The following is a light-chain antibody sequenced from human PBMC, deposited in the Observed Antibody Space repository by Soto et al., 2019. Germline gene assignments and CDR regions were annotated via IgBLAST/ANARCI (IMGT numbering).Light chain of an antibody. CDR1: SSDIGGYNY. J-gene: IGLJ1*01. Sequence: QSVLTQPASLSESPGQSITISCTGTSSDIGGYNYVSWYQQDSGKAPKLIIYAVTDRPSGVSSRFSGSKSGNTAFLTISGLQAEDEADYYCTSYTRSSTYVFGTGTKVTVL. CDR2: AVT. CDR3: TSYTRSSTYV. V-gene: IGLV2-14*01.